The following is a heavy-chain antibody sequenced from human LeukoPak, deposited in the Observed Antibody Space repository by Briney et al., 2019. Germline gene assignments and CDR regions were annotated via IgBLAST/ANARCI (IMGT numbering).Heavy chain of an antibody. D-gene: IGHD3-22*01. V-gene: IGHV2-26*01. CDR3: ARILGAYYYDRSGYYPYYFDY. J-gene: IGHJ4*02. Sequence: SGPVLVKHTETLTLTCTVSGFSLSNARMGVSWIRQPPGKALEWLAHIFSNDEKSYSTSLKSRLTISKDTSKSQVVFTMTNMDPVDTATYYCARILGAYYYDRSGYYPYYFDYWGQGTLVTVSS. CDR2: IFSNDEK. CDR1: GFSLSNARMG.